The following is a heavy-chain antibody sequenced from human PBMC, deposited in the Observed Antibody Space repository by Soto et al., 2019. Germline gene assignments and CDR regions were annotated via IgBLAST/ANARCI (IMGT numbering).Heavy chain of an antibody. J-gene: IGHJ4*02. V-gene: IGHV4-59*01. Sequence: QVQLQESGPGLVKPSETLSLTCTVSGGSISNYYWGWIRQPPGKGLEWIGYIYYSGGTSYNPSLKSRITKSVDTSKNQFSLKLSSVTAADTAVYYCARDSAAGTGDYDYWGQGILVTVSS. CDR1: GGSISNYY. D-gene: IGHD6-13*01. CDR2: IYYSGGT. CDR3: ARDSAAGTGDYDY.